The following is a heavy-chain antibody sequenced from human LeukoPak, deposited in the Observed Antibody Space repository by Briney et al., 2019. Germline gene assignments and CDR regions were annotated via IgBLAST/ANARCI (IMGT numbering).Heavy chain of an antibody. J-gene: IGHJ4*01. V-gene: IGHV3-74*01. Sequence: PGGSLRLSCAASGFTFSSYWMHWVRQAPGKGLVWVSRIYGDGSSTNYADSVKGRFTISRDNAKNTLYLQMSSLRAEDTAVYYCARAVYYSNYLGYWGQGTLVTVSS. CDR3: ARAVYYSNYLGY. CDR2: IYGDGSST. D-gene: IGHD3-10*01. CDR1: GFTFSSYW.